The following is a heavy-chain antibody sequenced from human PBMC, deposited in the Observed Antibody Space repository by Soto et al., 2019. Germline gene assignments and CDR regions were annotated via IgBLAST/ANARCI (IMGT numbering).Heavy chain of an antibody. CDR3: ARDLGDYVWGSYRRVAFDI. D-gene: IGHD3-16*02. Sequence: ASVKVSCKASGYTFTGYYMHWVRQAPGQGLEWMGWINPNSGGTNYAQKFQGRVTMTRDTSISTAYMELSRLRSDDTAVYYCARDLGDYVWGSYRRVAFDIWGQGTMVTVSS. CDR1: GYTFTGYY. J-gene: IGHJ3*02. CDR2: INPNSGGT. V-gene: IGHV1-2*02.